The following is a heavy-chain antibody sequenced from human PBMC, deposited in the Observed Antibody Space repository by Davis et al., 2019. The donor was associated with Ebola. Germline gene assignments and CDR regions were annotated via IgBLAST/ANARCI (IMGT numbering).Heavy chain of an antibody. J-gene: IGHJ2*01. CDR3: ARGPVVVVSATLYWYFDL. V-gene: IGHV4-34*01. Sequence: SETLSLTCAIYGGSFRGSYWSWIRQSPGKGLEWIGEINHSGSSTYNPSLKSRVTLSIDTSKNQFSLNLNSVTAADTAVYYCARGPVVVVSATLYWYFDLWGRGSLVTVSS. CDR1: GGSFRGSY. CDR2: INHSGSS. D-gene: IGHD2-15*01.